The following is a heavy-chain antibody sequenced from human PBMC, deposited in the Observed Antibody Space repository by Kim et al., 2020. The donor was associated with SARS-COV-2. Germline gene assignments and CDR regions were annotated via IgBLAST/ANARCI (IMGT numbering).Heavy chain of an antibody. CDR1: GFTVSSNY. Sequence: GGSLRLSCAASGFTVSSNYMSWVRQAPGKGLEWVSVIYSGGSTYYADSVKGRFTISRHNSKNTLYLQMNSLRAEDTAVYYCARDLVEYRETDYYYGMDVWGQGTTVTVSS. D-gene: IGHD4-4*01. J-gene: IGHJ6*02. CDR2: IYSGGST. CDR3: ARDLVEYRETDYYYGMDV. V-gene: IGHV3-53*04.